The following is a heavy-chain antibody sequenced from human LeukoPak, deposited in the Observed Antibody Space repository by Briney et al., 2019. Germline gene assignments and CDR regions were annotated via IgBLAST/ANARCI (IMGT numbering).Heavy chain of an antibody. J-gene: IGHJ6*02. CDR3: ASGLYGMDV. V-gene: IGHV3-21*01. CDR1: GFTFSSYS. D-gene: IGHD2-21*01. CDR2: ISSSSSYI. Sequence: GGSLRLSCAASGFTFSSYSMNWVRQAPGKGLEWVSSISSSSSYIYYADSVKGRFTISRDNSKNTLYLQMSSLRAEDTAVYYCASGLYGMDVWGQGTTVTVSS.